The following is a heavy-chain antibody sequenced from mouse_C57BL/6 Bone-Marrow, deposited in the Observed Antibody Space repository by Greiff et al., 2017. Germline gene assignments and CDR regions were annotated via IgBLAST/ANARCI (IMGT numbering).Heavy chain of an antibody. CDR2: IDPSDSYT. J-gene: IGHJ3*01. Sequence: QVQLQQPGAELVMPGASVKLSCKASGYTFTSYWMHWVKQRPGQGLEWIGEIDPSDSYTNYNQKFKGKSTLTVDKSSSTAYMQLSSLPSEDSAVYYCARGGEAYWGQGTLVTVSA. CDR3: ARGGEAY. V-gene: IGHV1-69*01. CDR1: GYTFTSYW.